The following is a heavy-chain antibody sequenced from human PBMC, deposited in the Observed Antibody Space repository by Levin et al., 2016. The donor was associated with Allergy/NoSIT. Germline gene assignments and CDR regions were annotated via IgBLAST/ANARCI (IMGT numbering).Heavy chain of an antibody. V-gene: IGHV3-30*18. CDR2: ISYDGSNK. Sequence: GESLKISCAASGFTFSSYGMHWVRQAPGKGLEWVAVISYDGSNKYYADSVKGRFTISRDNSKNTLYLQMNSLRAEDTAVYYCAKFTGGDYVWGNNRWDAFDIWGQGTMVTVSS. CDR3: AKFTGGDYVWGNNRWDAFDI. J-gene: IGHJ3*02. CDR1: GFTFSSYG. D-gene: IGHD3-16*01.